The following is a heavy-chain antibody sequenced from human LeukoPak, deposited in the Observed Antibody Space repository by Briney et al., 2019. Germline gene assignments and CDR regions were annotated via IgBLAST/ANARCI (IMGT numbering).Heavy chain of an antibody. Sequence: TGGSLRLSCAASGFTFSSYGMSWVRQAPGKGLEWVSAISGSGGSTYYADSVKGRFTISRDNSKNTLYLQMNSLRAEDTAVYYCAKSVPAAPKWLDYWGQGTLVTVSS. CDR1: GFTFSSYG. V-gene: IGHV3-23*01. J-gene: IGHJ4*02. CDR3: AKSVPAAPKWLDY. CDR2: ISGSGGST. D-gene: IGHD2-2*01.